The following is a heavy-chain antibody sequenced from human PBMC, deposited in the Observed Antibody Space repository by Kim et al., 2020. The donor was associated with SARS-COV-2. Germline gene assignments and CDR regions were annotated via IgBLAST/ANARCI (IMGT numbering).Heavy chain of an antibody. Sequence: GGSLRLSCKASGFSFSRTWMSWVRQAPGKGLEWVGRIKSRSSGETADYAAPVRGRFTISRDDSKYTLFLQANSLTTEDTGVYYCTTDLRAALDYWGHGTLVTVSS. CDR1: GFSFSRTW. D-gene: IGHD6-13*01. V-gene: IGHV3-15*01. J-gene: IGHJ4*01. CDR2: IKSRSSGETA. CDR3: TTDLRAALDY.